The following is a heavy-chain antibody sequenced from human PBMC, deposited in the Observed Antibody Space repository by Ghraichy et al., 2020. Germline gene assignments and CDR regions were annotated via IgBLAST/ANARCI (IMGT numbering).Heavy chain of an antibody. CDR2: IHHSGST. V-gene: IGHV4-34*01. J-gene: IGHJ6*02. D-gene: IGHD3-10*01. CDR3: ARGPYDYGSVSYPPGHYYCMDV. CDR1: GGSFSGYY. Sequence: SETLSLTCAVSGGSFSGYYWSWIRQPPGRGLEWIGEIHHSGSTNYNPSLKSRVTISVDTSKNQFSLKLSSVTTADTAVYYCARGPYDYGSVSYPPGHYYCMDVWGQGTKATVS.